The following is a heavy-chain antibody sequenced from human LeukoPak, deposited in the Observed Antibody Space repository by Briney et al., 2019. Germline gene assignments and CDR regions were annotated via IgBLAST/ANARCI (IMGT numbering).Heavy chain of an antibody. D-gene: IGHD4-11*01. CDR1: GFIFADYA. Sequence: GRSLRLSCTASGFIFADYAMSWVRQAPGKGLEWGSFIRSNTYGGTTEYAASVKGRFTISRDDSKSIAYLQMNSLKTEDTAMYYCPRGAYSDYLDYWGQGTLVTVSS. CDR3: PRGAYSDYLDY. CDR2: IRSNTYGGTT. J-gene: IGHJ4*02. V-gene: IGHV3-49*04.